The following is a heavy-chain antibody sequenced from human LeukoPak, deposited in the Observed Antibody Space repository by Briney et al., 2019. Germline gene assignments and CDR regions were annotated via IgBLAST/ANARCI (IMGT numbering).Heavy chain of an antibody. Sequence: GGSLRLSCAASGFTVSSNYMSWVRQAPGKGLEWVSAISGSGGSTYYADSVKGRFTISRDNSKNTLYLQMSSLRAEDTAVYYCAKIPNTISWYFDYWGQGTLVTVSS. CDR2: ISGSGGST. V-gene: IGHV3-23*01. D-gene: IGHD6-13*01. CDR1: GFTVSSNY. J-gene: IGHJ4*02. CDR3: AKIPNTISWYFDY.